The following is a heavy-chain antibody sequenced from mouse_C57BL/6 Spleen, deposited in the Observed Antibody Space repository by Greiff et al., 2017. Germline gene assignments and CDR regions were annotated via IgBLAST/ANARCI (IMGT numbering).Heavy chain of an antibody. D-gene: IGHD2-3*01. Sequence: EVKLVESGGGLVKPGGSLKLSCAASGFTFSDYGMHWVRQAPEKGLEWVAYISSGSSTIYYADTVKGRFTISRDNAKNTLFLQMTSLRSEDTAMYYCAWPHDGYYAWFAYWGQGTLVTVSA. CDR2: ISSGSSTI. CDR3: AWPHDGYYAWFAY. CDR1: GFTFSDYG. V-gene: IGHV5-17*01. J-gene: IGHJ3*01.